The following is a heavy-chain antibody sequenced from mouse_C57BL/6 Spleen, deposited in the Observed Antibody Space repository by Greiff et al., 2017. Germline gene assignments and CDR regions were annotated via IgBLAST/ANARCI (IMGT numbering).Heavy chain of an antibody. D-gene: IGHD1-2*01. V-gene: IGHV1-42*01. CDR3: ARTTTAYYYAMDY. CDR1: GYSFTGYY. J-gene: IGHJ4*01. CDR2: INPSTGGT. Sequence: VQLQQPGPELVKPGASVKISCKASGYSFTGYYMNWVKQSPEKSLEWIGEINPSTGGTTYNQKFKAKATLTVDKSSSTAYMQLKSLTSEDSAVYYGARTTTAYYYAMDYWGQGTSVTVSS.